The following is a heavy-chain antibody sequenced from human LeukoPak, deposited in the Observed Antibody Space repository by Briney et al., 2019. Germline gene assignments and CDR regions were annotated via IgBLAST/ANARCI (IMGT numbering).Heavy chain of an antibody. CDR1: GFTFSSYA. J-gene: IGHJ4*02. CDR3: AKNFDWLLYYFDY. D-gene: IGHD3-9*01. Sequence: GGSLRLSCAASGFTFSSYAMSWVRQAPGKGLEWVSAISGSGGSTYYADSVKGRFTISRDNSKNTLYLQMNSLRAEDTAVHYCAKNFDWLLYYFDYWGQGTLVTVSS. V-gene: IGHV3-23*01. CDR2: ISGSGGST.